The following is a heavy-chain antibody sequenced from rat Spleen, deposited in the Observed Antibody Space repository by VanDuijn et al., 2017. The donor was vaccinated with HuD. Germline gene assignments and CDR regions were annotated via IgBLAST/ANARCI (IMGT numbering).Heavy chain of an antibody. J-gene: IGHJ1*01. V-gene: IGHV5-25*01. CDR2: ISTGGGYT. D-gene: IGHD5-1*01. CDR3: ARPTGAPTGYFDF. Sequence: EVQLVESGGGLVQPGRSLKLSCVASGFSFTDYNMAWVRQAPTKDLQWVTSISTGGGYTYYRDSVKGRFTISRDNAESTLYLQMNSLKSEDTATYYCARPTGAPTGYFDFWGPGTMVTVSS. CDR1: GFSFTDYN.